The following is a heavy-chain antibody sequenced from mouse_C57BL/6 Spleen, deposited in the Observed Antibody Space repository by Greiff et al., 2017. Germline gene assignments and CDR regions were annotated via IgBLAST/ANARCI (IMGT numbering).Heavy chain of an antibody. J-gene: IGHJ2*01. CDR2: IHPTSGST. Sequence: QVQLQQPGAELVKPGASVKLSCKASGYTFTSYWMHWVKQRPGQGLEWIGMIHPTSGSTNYNEKFKSKATLTVDKSSSTTYMQLSSLTSEDSAVYYCARWTSTVVSYFDYWGQGTTLTVSS. CDR1: GYTFTSYW. CDR3: ARWTSTVVSYFDY. V-gene: IGHV1-64*01. D-gene: IGHD1-1*01.